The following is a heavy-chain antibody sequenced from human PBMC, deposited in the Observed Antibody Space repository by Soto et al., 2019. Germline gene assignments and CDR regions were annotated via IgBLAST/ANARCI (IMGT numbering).Heavy chain of an antibody. CDR1: GGSVNNYY. J-gene: IGHJ3*01. V-gene: IGHV4-59*02. CDR2: INEHGRT. CDR3: ARDRGRVSALDL. D-gene: IGHD3-3*01. Sequence: QVQLLESGPGLVKPSETLSLTCTVSGGSVNNYYWPWIRQFPGKGLEWSGYINEHGRTKYNPSLEGRLTISIDTSGNQFSLRLSSVIAADTAIYYCARDRGRVSALDLWGQRTKVTVSS.